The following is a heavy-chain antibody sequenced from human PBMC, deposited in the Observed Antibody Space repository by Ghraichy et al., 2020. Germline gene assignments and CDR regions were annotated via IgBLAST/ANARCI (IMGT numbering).Heavy chain of an antibody. D-gene: IGHD3-3*01. J-gene: IGHJ6*02. CDR2: IYYSGNT. V-gene: IGHV4-30-4*01. Sequence: SQTLSLTCTVSGGSIIRDDPYWSWNRQPPGKGLEWIGYIYYSGNTYYNLALKSRVSLSVDTSKNQFSLKLRSVTPADTAVYYCAGEHVIWSVSLRGVDVWGQGTSGTFSS. CDR1: GGSIIRDDPY. CDR3: AGEHVIWSVSLRGVDV.